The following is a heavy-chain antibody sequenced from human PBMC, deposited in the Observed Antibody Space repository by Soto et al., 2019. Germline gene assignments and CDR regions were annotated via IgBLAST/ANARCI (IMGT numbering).Heavy chain of an antibody. Sequence: EVQLVESGGGLVKPGGSLRLSCAASGFTFSNAWMSWVRQAPGKGLEWVGRIKSKTDGGTTDYAAPVKGRFTISRDDSKNTLYLQMNSLKTEDKAVYYCRSGDPLYYYYGMDVWGQGTTVTVSS. J-gene: IGHJ6*02. V-gene: IGHV3-15*01. CDR1: GFTFSNAW. CDR3: RSGDPLYYYYGMDV. CDR2: IKSKTDGGTT. D-gene: IGHD3-10*01.